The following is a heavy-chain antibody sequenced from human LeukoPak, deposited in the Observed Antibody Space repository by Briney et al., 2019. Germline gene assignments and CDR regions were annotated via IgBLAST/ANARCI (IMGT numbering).Heavy chain of an antibody. CDR3: ARGSYYDFWSGRTNYYYYGMDV. CDR2: IIPIFGTA. Sequence: SVKVSCKASGGTFSSYAISWVGQAPGQGLEWMGGIIPIFGTANYAQKFQGRVTITADESTSTAYMELSSLRSEDTAVYYCARGSYYDFWSGRTNYYYYGMDVWGQGTTVTVSS. J-gene: IGHJ6*02. V-gene: IGHV1-69*13. D-gene: IGHD3-3*01. CDR1: GGTFSSYA.